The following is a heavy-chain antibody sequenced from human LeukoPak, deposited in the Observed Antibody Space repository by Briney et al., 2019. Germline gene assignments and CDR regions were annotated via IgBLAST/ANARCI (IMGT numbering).Heavy chain of an antibody. J-gene: IGHJ4*02. CDR1: GYTFTSNY. V-gene: IGHV1-46*01. CDR2: ISPSGGST. Sequence: ASVKVSCKAFGYTFTSNYMHWVRQAPGQGPEWMGVISPSGGSTTNAQKFQGRVTLTRDMSTSTAYMELRSLRSDDTAVYYCARGYYYDSSGYGGCEDYWGQGTLVTVSS. D-gene: IGHD3-22*01. CDR3: ARGYYYDSSGYGGCEDY.